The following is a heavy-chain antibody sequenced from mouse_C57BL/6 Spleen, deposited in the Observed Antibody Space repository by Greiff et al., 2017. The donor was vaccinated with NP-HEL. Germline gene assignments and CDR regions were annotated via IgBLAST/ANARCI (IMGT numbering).Heavy chain of an antibody. J-gene: IGHJ2*01. V-gene: IGHV1-76*01. CDR2: IYPGSGNT. Sequence: QVQLQQSGAELVRPGASVKLSRKASGYTFTDYYINWVKQRPGQGLEWIARIYPGSGNTYYNEKFKGKATLTAEKSSSTAYMQLSSLTSEDSAVYFCAREGSKRYFDYWGQGTTLTVSS. D-gene: IGHD2-5*01. CDR1: GYTFTDYY. CDR3: AREGSKRYFDY.